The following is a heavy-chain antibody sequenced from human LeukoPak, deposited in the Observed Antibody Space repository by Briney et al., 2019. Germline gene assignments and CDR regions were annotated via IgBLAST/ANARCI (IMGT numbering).Heavy chain of an antibody. CDR2: ISGSGGST. CDR1: GFTFSSYA. V-gene: IGHV3-23*01. CDR3: AKEDYGDYVGNWFDP. J-gene: IGHJ5*02. Sequence: PGGSLRLSCAASGFTFSSYAMSWVRQAPGKGLEWVSAISGSGGSTYYADSVKGRVTISRDNSKNTLYLQMNSLRAEDTAVYYCAKEDYGDYVGNWFDPWGQGTLVTVSS. D-gene: IGHD4-17*01.